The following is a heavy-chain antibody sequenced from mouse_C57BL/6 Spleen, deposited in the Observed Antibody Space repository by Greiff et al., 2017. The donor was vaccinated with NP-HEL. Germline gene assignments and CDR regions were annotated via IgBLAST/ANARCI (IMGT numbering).Heavy chain of an antibody. Sequence: EVQLQQSGPELVKPGASVKISCKASGYTFTDYYMNWVKQSHGKSLEWIGDINPNNGGTSYNQKFKGKATLTVDKSSSTAYMELRSLTSEDSAVYYCARSDYYGSSGGYYAMDYWGQGTSVTVSS. CDR2: INPNNGGT. CDR1: GYTFTDYY. CDR3: ARSDYYGSSGGYYAMDY. J-gene: IGHJ4*01. D-gene: IGHD1-1*01. V-gene: IGHV1-26*01.